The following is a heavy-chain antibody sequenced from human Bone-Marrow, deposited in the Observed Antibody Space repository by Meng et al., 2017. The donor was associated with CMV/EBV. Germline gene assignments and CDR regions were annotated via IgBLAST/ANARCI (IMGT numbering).Heavy chain of an antibody. CDR2: INSDGSRT. CDR3: AMVFWSGYSLDWFDP. Sequence: GESLQIYCAASGFTFNSYWMHWVRQAPGKGLVWVSRINSDGSRTDYADSVKGRFTISRDNAKNTLYLQMNSLRAEDTAVYYCAMVFWSGYSLDWFDPWGQGTLVTFSS. D-gene: IGHD3-3*01. CDR1: GFTFNSYW. V-gene: IGHV3-74*01. J-gene: IGHJ5*02.